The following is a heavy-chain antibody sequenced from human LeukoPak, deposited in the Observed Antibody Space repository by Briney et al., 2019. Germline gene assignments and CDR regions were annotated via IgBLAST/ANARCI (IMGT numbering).Heavy chain of an antibody. CDR2: ISGSGGST. CDR1: GFTFSSYA. J-gene: IGHJ4*02. V-gene: IGHV3-23*01. CDR3: AKHLHSSGWSYFDY. D-gene: IGHD6-19*01. Sequence: GGSLILSCAASGFTFSSYAMSWVRQAPGKGLEWVSVISGSGGSTYYADSVKGRFTISRDNSKNTLYLQMNSLRAEDTAVYYCAKHLHSSGWSYFDYWGQGTLVTVSS.